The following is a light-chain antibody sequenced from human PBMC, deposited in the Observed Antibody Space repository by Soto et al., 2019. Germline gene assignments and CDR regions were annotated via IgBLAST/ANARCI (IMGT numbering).Light chain of an antibody. CDR1: QSARIS. Sequence: ETVMTQSPATLSVSPGERATLSCRASQSARISLGWYQQKPGQAPRLLIYDVSTRATGVPARFSGSGSGTEFALTISSPQSEDFAVYYCQQYNNWPPSLGQGTRLEIK. J-gene: IGKJ5*01. V-gene: IGKV3-15*01. CDR2: DVS. CDR3: QQYNNWPPS.